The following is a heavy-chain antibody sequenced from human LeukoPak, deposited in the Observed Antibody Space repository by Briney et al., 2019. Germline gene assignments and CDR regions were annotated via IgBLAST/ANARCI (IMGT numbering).Heavy chain of an antibody. CDR2: VSPNNGGT. Sequence: ASVTVSCKASGYTFTAYYIHWVRQAPGQRLEWMGWVSPNNGGTNYAQKFQGRVTMTRDTSISTLYMDLNSLRSDDTAVYYCARSDVLYASQGEARYFNHGGQGTLVTVS. CDR1: GYTFTAYY. D-gene: IGHD3-16*01. V-gene: IGHV1-2*02. J-gene: IGHJ4*02. CDR3: ARSDVLYASQGEARYFNH.